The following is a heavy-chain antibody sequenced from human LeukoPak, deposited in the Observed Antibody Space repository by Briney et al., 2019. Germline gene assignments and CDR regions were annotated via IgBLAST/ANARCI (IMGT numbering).Heavy chain of an antibody. D-gene: IGHD2-15*01. CDR1: GFTFSSYA. V-gene: IGHV3-30-3*01. CDR2: ISYDGSNK. J-gene: IGHJ4*02. Sequence: PGGSLRLSCAASGFTFSSYAMHWVRQAPGKGLEWVAVISYDGSNKYYADSVKGRFTISRDNSKNTLYLQMNSLRAEDTAVYYCARDRRQDIVVVVAAPPTYYFDYWGQGTLVTVSS. CDR3: ARDRRQDIVVVVAAPPTYYFDY.